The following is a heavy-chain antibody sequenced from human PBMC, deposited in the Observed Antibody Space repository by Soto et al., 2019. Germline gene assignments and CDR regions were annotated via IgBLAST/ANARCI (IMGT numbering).Heavy chain of an antibody. CDR2: INHSGST. V-gene: IGHV4-4*02. Sequence: PSETLSLTCAVSGGSFTSNNWWTWVRQPPGQGLEWIGEINHSGSTNYNPSLKSRVTISVDTSKNQFSLKLRSVTASDTSVFYCARHRRGSGSYLSGNIEFDMWGQGTMVTVSS. J-gene: IGHJ3*02. D-gene: IGHD1-26*01. CDR1: GGSFTSNNW. CDR3: ARHRRGSGSYLSGNIEFDM.